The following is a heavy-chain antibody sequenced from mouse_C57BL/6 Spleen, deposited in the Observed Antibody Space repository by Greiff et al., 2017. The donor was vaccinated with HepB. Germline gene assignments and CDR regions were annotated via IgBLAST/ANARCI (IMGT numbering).Heavy chain of an antibody. V-gene: IGHV1-42*01. CDR1: GYSFTGYY. CDR3: ARLGRGWYFDV. J-gene: IGHJ1*03. CDR2: INPSTGGT. D-gene: IGHD4-1*01. Sequence: EVQLQQSGPELVKPGASVKISCKASGYSFTGYYMNWVKQSPEKSLEWIGEINPSTGGTTYNQKFKAKATLTVDKSSSTAYMQLKGLTSEDSAVYYCARLGRGWYFDVWGTGTTVTVSS.